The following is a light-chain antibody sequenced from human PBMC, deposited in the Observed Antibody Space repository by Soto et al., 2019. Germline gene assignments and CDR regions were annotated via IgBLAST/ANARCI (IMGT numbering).Light chain of an antibody. CDR1: QSISSW. CDR3: QQYNSYSGLT. V-gene: IGKV1-5*03. J-gene: IGKJ4*01. Sequence: DIQMTQSPSTLSASVGDRVTITCRASQSISSWLVWYQQKPGKAPKLLIYGASSLDSGVPSRFSGSGSGTEFTLTISSLQPDDFATYYCQQYNSYSGLTFGGGTKVEIK. CDR2: GAS.